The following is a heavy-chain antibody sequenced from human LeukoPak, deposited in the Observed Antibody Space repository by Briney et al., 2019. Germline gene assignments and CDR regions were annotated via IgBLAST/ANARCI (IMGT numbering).Heavy chain of an antibody. V-gene: IGHV4-39*01. Sequence: SETLSLTCTVSGGSISSSSYHWGWIRQPPGKGLEWIGSIYYSGSTYYNPSLKSRVTISVDTSKNQFSLKLSSVTAADTAVYYCASAFDCSGGSCYDPWGQGTLVTVSS. J-gene: IGHJ5*02. D-gene: IGHD2-15*01. CDR3: ASAFDCSGGSCYDP. CDR2: IYYSGST. CDR1: GGSISSSSYH.